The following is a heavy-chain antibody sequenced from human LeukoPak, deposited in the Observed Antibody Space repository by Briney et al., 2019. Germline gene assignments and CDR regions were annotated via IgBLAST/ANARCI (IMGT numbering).Heavy chain of an antibody. CDR3: ARHRSSGDDY. J-gene: IGHJ4*02. CDR1: GGSISGYY. Sequence: SETLSLTCTVSGGSISGYYWSWIRQPPGKGLEWIGYIYYSGSTNDNPSLRGRLSISVDTTKNQFSLNLSSVTAADTAVYYCARHRSSGDDYWGQGTLVTVSS. V-gene: IGHV4-59*01. CDR2: IYYSGST. D-gene: IGHD6-25*01.